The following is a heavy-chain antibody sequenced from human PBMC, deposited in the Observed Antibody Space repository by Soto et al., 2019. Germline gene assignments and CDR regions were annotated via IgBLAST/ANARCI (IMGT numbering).Heavy chain of an antibody. V-gene: IGHV3-33*01. Sequence: PGGSLRISCSASGFTFSSYCIHWVRQAPGKGLEWVAVIWYDGSNKYYADSVKGRFTISRDNSKNTLYLQMNSLRAEDTAVYYCARALNRMLEFLVYWGQGTLVTVSS. CDR3: ARALNRMLEFLVY. D-gene: IGHD3-10*01. J-gene: IGHJ4*02. CDR2: IWYDGSNK. CDR1: GFTFSSYC.